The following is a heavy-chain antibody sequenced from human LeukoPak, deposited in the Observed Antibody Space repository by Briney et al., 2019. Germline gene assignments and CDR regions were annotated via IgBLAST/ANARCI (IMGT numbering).Heavy chain of an antibody. Sequence: GGSLRLSCAASGFTLSSYSMNWVRQAPGKGLEWVAVISYDGSNKYYADSVKGRFTISRDNSKNTLYLQMNSLRAEDTAVYYCAKPGSAKYSSSWMGGYYFDYWGQGTLVTVSS. J-gene: IGHJ4*02. CDR2: ISYDGSNK. D-gene: IGHD6-13*01. CDR1: GFTLSSYS. CDR3: AKPGSAKYSSSWMGGYYFDY. V-gene: IGHV3-30*18.